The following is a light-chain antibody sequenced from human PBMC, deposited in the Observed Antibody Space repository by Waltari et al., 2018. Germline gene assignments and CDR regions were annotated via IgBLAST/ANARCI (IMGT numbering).Light chain of an antibody. J-gene: IGKJ3*01. CDR3: QQYDSLPLT. Sequence: DVQMTQSPSSLSASIGDRVTITCQASQDITNYLNRYQQKPGKAPNLLIYATSNLESGVPSRFSGSGSGTLFTFTISSLQPEDIATYYCQQYDSLPLTFGPGTTVDV. CDR2: ATS. V-gene: IGKV1-33*01. CDR1: QDITNY.